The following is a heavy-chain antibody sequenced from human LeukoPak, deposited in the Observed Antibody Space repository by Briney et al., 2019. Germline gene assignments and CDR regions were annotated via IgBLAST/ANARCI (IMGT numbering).Heavy chain of an antibody. CDR3: ATVKNYYGSGSYYFDY. V-gene: IGHV1-24*01. J-gene: IGHJ4*02. CDR2: FDPEDGET. D-gene: IGHD3-10*01. Sequence: ASVKVSCKVSGYTLTELSMHWVRQAPGKGLEWMGGFDPEDGETIYAQKFQGRVTMTEDTSTDTAYMELSSLRSEDTAVYYCATVKNYYGSGSYYFDYWGQGTLVTVSS. CDR1: GYTLTELS.